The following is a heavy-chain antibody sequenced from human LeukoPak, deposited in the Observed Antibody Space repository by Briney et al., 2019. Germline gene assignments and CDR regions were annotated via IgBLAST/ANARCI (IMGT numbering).Heavy chain of an antibody. D-gene: IGHD3-10*01. CDR2: IYSGGST. CDR3: ARLGYYYGSGSIRRAYYYGMDV. CDR1: GFTVSSNY. Sequence: GGSLRLSCAASGFTVSSNYMSWVRQAPGKGLEWVSVIYSGGSTYYADSVKGRFTISRDNSKNTLYLQMNSLRAEDTAVYYCARLGYYYGSGSIRRAYYYGMDVWGQGTTVTVSS. V-gene: IGHV3-53*01. J-gene: IGHJ6*02.